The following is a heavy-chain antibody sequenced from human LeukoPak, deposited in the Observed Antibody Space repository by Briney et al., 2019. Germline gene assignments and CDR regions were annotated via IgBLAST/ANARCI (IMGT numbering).Heavy chain of an antibody. D-gene: IGHD2-8*01. CDR2: INGSSRAI. Sequence: GGSLRLSCAASGFDFSQCSMNWVRQAPGKGLEWISYINGSSRAIYYADSVKGRFTTSRDNSKNSLYLQMNSLRAEDTAVYYCTRPHLGVPLYYWGQGALVTVSS. J-gene: IGHJ4*02. V-gene: IGHV3-48*04. CDR1: GFDFSQCS. CDR3: TRPHLGVPLYY.